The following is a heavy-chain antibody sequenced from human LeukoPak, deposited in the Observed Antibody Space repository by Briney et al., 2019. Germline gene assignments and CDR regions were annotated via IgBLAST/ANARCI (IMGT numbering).Heavy chain of an antibody. D-gene: IGHD3-22*01. V-gene: IGHV3-7*01. Sequence: GGSLRLSCAASGFTFSSYWMSWVRQAPGKGLEWVANIKQDGSEKYYVDSVKGRFTISRDNAKNSLYLQMNSLRAEDTAVYCCARDLDYYDSSGYSRYYYYYYGMDVWGQGTTVTVSS. CDR3: ARDLDYYDSSGYSRYYYYYYGMDV. CDR1: GFTFSSYW. CDR2: IKQDGSEK. J-gene: IGHJ6*02.